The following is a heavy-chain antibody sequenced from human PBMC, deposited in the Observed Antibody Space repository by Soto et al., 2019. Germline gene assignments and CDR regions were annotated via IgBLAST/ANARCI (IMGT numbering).Heavy chain of an antibody. Sequence: GGSLRLSCAASGFTFSSYSMNWVRQAPGKGLEWVSYISSSSSTIYYADSVKGRFTISRDNAKNSLYLQMNSLRAEDTAVYYCARVEGSGSLMDVWGKGTTVTVSS. CDR3: ARVEGSGSLMDV. CDR1: GFTFSSYS. D-gene: IGHD3-10*01. V-gene: IGHV3-48*01. CDR2: ISSSSSTI. J-gene: IGHJ6*04.